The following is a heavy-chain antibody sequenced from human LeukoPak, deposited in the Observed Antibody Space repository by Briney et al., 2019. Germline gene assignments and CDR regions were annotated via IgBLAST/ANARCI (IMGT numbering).Heavy chain of an antibody. J-gene: IGHJ4*02. D-gene: IGHD4-23*01. V-gene: IGHV3-21*01. Sequence: GGSLRLSCAASGFTFSSYSMNWVRQAPGKGLEWVSSISSSSYIYYADSVKGRFTISRDNAKNSLYLQMNSLRAEDTAVYYCARDLILVYGGCFDYWGQGTLVTVSS. CDR3: ARDLILVYGGCFDY. CDR1: GFTFSSYS. CDR2: ISSSSYI.